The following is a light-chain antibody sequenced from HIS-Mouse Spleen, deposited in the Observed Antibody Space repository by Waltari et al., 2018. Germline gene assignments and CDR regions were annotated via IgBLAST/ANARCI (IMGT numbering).Light chain of an antibody. V-gene: IGLV1-44*01. J-gene: IGLJ2*01. CDR3: AAWDDSLNVV. CDR1: SSTIRGNT. Sequence: QSVLPQPPSASGTPGQRVPISCSGRSSTIRGNTENWYQQLPGTAPKLLIYSNNQRHSGVPDRFSGSKSGTSASLAISGLQSEDEADYYCAAWDDSLNVVFGGGTKLTVL. CDR2: SNN.